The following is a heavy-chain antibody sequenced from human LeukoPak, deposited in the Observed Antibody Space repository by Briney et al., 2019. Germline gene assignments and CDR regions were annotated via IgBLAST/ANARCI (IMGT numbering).Heavy chain of an antibody. CDR1: GGSISSGSYY. J-gene: IGHJ6*03. D-gene: IGHD3-10*01. V-gene: IGHV4-61*02. CDR3: SGFGASYYYYMDV. Sequence: SETLSLTCTVSGGSISSGSYYWSWIRQPAGKGLEWIGRIYTSGSTNYNPSLKSRVTISVDTSKNQFSLKLSSVTAADTAVYYCSGFGASYYYYMDVWGKGTTVTVSS. CDR2: IYTSGST.